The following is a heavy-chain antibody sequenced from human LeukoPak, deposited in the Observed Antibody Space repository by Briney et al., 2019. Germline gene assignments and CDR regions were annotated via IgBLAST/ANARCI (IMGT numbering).Heavy chain of an antibody. CDR1: GFTFSSYA. CDR2: ISGSGGST. J-gene: IGHJ4*02. V-gene: IGHV3-23*01. D-gene: IGHD6-13*01. Sequence: LAGGSLRLSCAASGFTFSSYAMSWVRQAPGKGLEWVSAISGSGGSTYYADSVKGRFTISRDNSKNTLYLQMNSLRAEDTAVYYCAKGGLEDRIAAAGHFDYWGQGTLVTVSS. CDR3: AKGGLEDRIAAAGHFDY.